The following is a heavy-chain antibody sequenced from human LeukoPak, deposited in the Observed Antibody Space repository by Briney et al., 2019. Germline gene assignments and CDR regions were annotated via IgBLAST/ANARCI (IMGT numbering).Heavy chain of an antibody. CDR1: GGSISSYY. Sequence: SETLSLTCTVSGGSISSYYWSWIRQPPGKGLEWIGYIYYSGSTNYNPSLKSRVTISVDTSKNQFSLKLSSVTAADTAVYYCARGGSSSGRIDYWGQGTLVTVSS. J-gene: IGHJ4*02. D-gene: IGHD6-6*01. CDR2: IYYSGST. V-gene: IGHV4-59*01. CDR3: ARGGSSSGRIDY.